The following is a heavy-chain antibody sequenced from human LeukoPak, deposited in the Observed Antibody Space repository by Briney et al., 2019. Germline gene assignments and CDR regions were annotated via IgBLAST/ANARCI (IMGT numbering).Heavy chain of an antibody. CDR3: GRHQHSGSYGAFDI. CDR2: IHPGDSDT. V-gene: IGHV5-51*01. J-gene: IGHJ3*02. Sequence: GESLKISFQGSGYTFTAYWIGWVRPMPGKGLEWLGIIHPGDSDTRYSPSFQGQVTVSADKSITTAYLQWSSLKASDTAMYYCGRHQHSGSYGAFDIWGQGTMVTVSS. CDR1: GYTFTAYW. D-gene: IGHD1-26*01.